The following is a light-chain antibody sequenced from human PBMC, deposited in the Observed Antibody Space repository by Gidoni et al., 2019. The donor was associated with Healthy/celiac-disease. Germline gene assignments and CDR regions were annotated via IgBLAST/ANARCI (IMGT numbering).Light chain of an antibody. V-gene: IGKV1-13*02. Sequence: LQLPQSPSSLSASVGDRVTITCRASQGISSDLVWYQQKPGKAPKLLIYDASSLESGVPSRFSGSGSGTDFTLTISSLQPEDFATYYCQQFNSYTFTFGPGTKVDIK. CDR2: DAS. J-gene: IGKJ3*01. CDR3: QQFNSYTFT. CDR1: QGISSD.